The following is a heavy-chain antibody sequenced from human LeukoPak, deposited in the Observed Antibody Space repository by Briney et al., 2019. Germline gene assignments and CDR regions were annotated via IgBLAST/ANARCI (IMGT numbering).Heavy chain of an antibody. CDR3: TTYEEGSYYFDY. CDR1: GFTLSNSW. CDR2: IKSKTDGGTT. V-gene: IGHV3-15*01. J-gene: IGHJ4*02. D-gene: IGHD1-26*01. Sequence: GGPLRLLCTASGFTLSNSWMIWVPEAPGKGLECVGRIKSKTDGGTTDYAAPVKGRFTISRDDSKNTLYLQMNSLKTEDTAVYYCTTYEEGSYYFDYWGQGTLVTVSS.